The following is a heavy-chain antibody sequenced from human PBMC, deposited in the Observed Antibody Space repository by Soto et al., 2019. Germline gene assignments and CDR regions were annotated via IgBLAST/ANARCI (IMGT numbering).Heavy chain of an antibody. V-gene: IGHV5-51*01. Sequence: GQSLKISCKGSGYSFTSYWIGWVRQMRGRGLEWMGVIYPGDSDTRYSPAFQGHVTISADKSISTAYLQWSSLKASDTAIYYCARRNSSLYYFYGMDVWGQGTSVTVSS. J-gene: IGHJ6*02. CDR3: ARRNSSLYYFYGMDV. D-gene: IGHD6-13*01. CDR1: GYSFTSYW. CDR2: IYPGDSDT.